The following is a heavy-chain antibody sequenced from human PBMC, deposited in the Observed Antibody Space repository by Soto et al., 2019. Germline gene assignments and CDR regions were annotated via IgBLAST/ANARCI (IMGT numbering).Heavy chain of an antibody. CDR2: IIPIFGTA. CDR1: GGTFSSYA. J-gene: IGHJ5*02. CDR3: ARGTYSSSPNWFDP. D-gene: IGHD6-6*01. V-gene: IGHV1-69*01. Sequence: QVQLVQSWAEVKKPGSSVKVSCKASGGTFSSYAVSWVRQSPGQGLEWMGGIIPIFGTANYAQKFQGRVTITADESTSTAYMELSSLRSEDTAEYYCARGTYSSSPNWFDPWGQGTLVTVSS.